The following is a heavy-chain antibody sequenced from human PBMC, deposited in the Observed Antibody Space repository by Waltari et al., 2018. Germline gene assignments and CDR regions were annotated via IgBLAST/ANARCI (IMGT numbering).Heavy chain of an antibody. CDR1: GGSISSGSYY. Sequence: QVQLQESGPGLVKPSQTLSLTCTVSGGSISSGSYYWSWIPQPAGKGLEWIGRIYTSGSTNYNPSLKSRVTISVDTSKNQFSLKLSSVTAADTAVYYCARVLRFLDPFGMDVWGQGTTVTVSS. D-gene: IGHD3-3*01. CDR2: IYTSGST. V-gene: IGHV4-61*02. J-gene: IGHJ6*02. CDR3: ARVLRFLDPFGMDV.